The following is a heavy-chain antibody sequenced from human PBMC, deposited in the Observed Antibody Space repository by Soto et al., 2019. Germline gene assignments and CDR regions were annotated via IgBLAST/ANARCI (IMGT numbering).Heavy chain of an antibody. J-gene: IGHJ6*02. D-gene: IGHD4-17*01. CDR3: ARDDLHKDYGVVPSYGMDV. V-gene: IGHV4-30-4*01. Sequence: SETLSLTCTVSGGSISSGDYYWSWIRQPPGKGLEWIGYIYYSGSTYYNPSLKSRVTISVDTSKNQFSLKLSSVTAADTAVYYCARDDLHKDYGVVPSYGMDVWGQGTTVTASS. CDR1: GGSISSGDYY. CDR2: IYYSGST.